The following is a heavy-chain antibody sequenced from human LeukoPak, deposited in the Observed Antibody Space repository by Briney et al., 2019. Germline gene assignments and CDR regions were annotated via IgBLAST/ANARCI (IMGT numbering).Heavy chain of an antibody. CDR2: IGITSEYI. J-gene: IGHJ3*02. D-gene: IGHD4-17*01. CDR3: AKDPNGDYVGAFDT. CDR1: GFTITAYA. V-gene: IGHV3-23*01. Sequence: PGGSLRLSCAASGFTITAYAMSWVRQSPGKGLEWVSGIGITSEYIHYADSVKGRFTISRDNSKNTVYLEMSSLRAEDAAVYCCAKDPNGDYVGAFDTWGQGTMVIVSS.